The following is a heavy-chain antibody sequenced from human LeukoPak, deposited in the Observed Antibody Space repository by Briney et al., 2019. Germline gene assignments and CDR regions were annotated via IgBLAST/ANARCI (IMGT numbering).Heavy chain of an antibody. CDR1: GFTVSSNY. CDR3: ARVGYYDSSGYYRDAFDI. CDR2: IYSGGST. Sequence: GGSLRLSCAASGFTVSSNYMSWVRQAPGKGLEWVSVIYSGGSTDYADSVKGRFTISRDNSKNTLYLQMNSLRAEDTAVYYCARVGYYDSSGYYRDAFDIWGQGTMVTVSS. V-gene: IGHV3-66*01. D-gene: IGHD3-22*01. J-gene: IGHJ3*02.